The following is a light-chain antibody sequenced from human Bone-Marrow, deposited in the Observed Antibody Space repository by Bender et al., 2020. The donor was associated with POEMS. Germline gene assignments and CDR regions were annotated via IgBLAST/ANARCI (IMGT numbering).Light chain of an antibody. J-gene: IGLJ2*01. CDR3: AAWDDSLNGLV. CDR1: ASDRGTTP. CDR2: RNN. V-gene: IGLV1-44*01. Sequence: QSVLTQPPSASATPGQRVTISCSRSASDRGTTPINWYQHLPGTAPKLLIYRNNQRPSGVPDRFSGSRSGTSASLAISGLQSEDEADYSCAAWDDSLNGLVFGGGTKLTVL.